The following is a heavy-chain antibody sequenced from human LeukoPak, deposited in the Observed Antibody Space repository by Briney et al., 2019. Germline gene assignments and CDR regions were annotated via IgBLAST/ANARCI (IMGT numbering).Heavy chain of an antibody. CDR3: AKGRILTGFLYYFDY. J-gene: IGHJ4*02. D-gene: IGHD3-9*01. CDR1: GFTFSSYE. CDR2: ISGSGGST. Sequence: GGSLRLSCAASGFTFSSYEMNWVRQAPGKGLKWVSAISGSGGSTYYADSVKGRFTISRDNSKNTLYLRMNSLRAEDTAVYYCAKGRILTGFLYYFDYWGQGTLVTVSS. V-gene: IGHV3-23*01.